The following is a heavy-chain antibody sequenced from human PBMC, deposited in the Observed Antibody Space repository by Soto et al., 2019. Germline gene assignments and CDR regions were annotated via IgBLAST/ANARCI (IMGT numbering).Heavy chain of an antibody. CDR3: AKLEGGSGWSP. Sequence: PGGSLRLSCAASGFTFSSYGMHWVRQAPGKGLEWVAVISYDGSNKYYADSVKGRFTISRDNSKNTLYLQMNSLRAEDTAVYYCAKLEGGSGWSPWGQGTLVTVSS. J-gene: IGHJ5*02. CDR2: ISYDGSNK. CDR1: GFTFSSYG. V-gene: IGHV3-30*18. D-gene: IGHD6-19*01.